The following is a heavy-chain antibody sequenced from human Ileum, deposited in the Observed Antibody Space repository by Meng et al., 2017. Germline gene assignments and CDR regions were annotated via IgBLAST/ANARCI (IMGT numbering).Heavy chain of an antibody. Sequence: ASVKVSCKASGYMFTTYGFIWVRQAPGQGLQWMGWISAYNGNRNYAQKFQGRVTLTTDTSTSTAYMELRSLKSDDTAVYYCARGTGTENPYNYYYALDVWGQRTTVTVSS. CDR1: GYMFTTYG. V-gene: IGHV1-18*04. J-gene: IGHJ6*02. CDR2: ISAYNGNR. D-gene: IGHD1-1*01. CDR3: ARGTGTENPYNYYYALDV.